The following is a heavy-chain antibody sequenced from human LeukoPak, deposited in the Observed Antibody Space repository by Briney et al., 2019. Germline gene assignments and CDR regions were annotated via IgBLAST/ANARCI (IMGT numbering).Heavy chain of an antibody. J-gene: IGHJ4*02. Sequence: TGGSLRLSCAASGFTFSSYAMSWVRQAPGKGLEWVSAISGSGGSTYYADSVKGRFTISRDNSKNTLYLQVNSLRAEDTAVYYCARGGGYYPIDYWGQGTLVTVSS. V-gene: IGHV3-23*01. CDR1: GFTFSSYA. CDR2: ISGSGGST. D-gene: IGHD2-15*01. CDR3: ARGGGYYPIDY.